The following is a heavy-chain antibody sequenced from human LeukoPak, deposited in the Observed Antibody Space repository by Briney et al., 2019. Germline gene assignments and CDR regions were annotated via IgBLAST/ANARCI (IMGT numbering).Heavy chain of an antibody. J-gene: IGHJ4*02. V-gene: IGHV4-59*07. CDR3: ARFSWVCSTASCYLTN. CDR1: GGSTSGHY. D-gene: IGHD2-2*01. CDR2: ISYTGTT. Sequence: PSHTLSLTCTVGGGSTSGHYWGWIRPPPGKGLELVGPISYTGTTFYNPSLYSRITITLDTSRNQFSLRLTSVIAAATAVYYCARFSWVCSTASCYLTNWGQGTLVTVSS.